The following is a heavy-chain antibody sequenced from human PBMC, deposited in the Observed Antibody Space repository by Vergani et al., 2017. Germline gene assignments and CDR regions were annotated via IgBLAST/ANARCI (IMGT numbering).Heavy chain of an antibody. CDR3: VRLGGGDGSGSYSYYYGMDV. J-gene: IGHJ6*02. CDR1: GGSISSSSYY. CDR2: IYYSGST. V-gene: IGHV4-39*01. D-gene: IGHD3-10*01. Sequence: QVQLQESGPGLVKPPGTLSLTCAVSGGSISSSSYYWGWIRQPPGKGLEWIGSIYYSGSTYYNPSLKSRVTISVDTSKTQFSLKLSSVTAADTAVYYCVRLGGGDGSGSYSYYYGMDVWGQGTTVTVSS.